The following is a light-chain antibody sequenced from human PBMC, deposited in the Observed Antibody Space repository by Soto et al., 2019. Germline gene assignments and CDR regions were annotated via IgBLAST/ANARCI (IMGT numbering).Light chain of an antibody. V-gene: IGKV1-5*01. CDR2: DAS. CDR1: QSVSSW. J-gene: IGKJ1*01. Sequence: DIQMTQSPSTLSASVGDRVTITCRASQSVSSWLAWYQQKPGEAPKVLIYDASCLESGVPSRFNGSGSGTEFTPTISSLQPDDFATYYCQQYNSYSRTFGQGTKVEIK. CDR3: QQYNSYSRT.